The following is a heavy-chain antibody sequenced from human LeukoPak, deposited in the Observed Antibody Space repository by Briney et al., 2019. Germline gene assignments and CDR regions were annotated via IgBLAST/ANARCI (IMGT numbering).Heavy chain of an antibody. J-gene: IGHJ3*02. CDR1: GFTFSSYW. V-gene: IGHV3-74*01. CDR3: ATRYYYDSSGPMVGDAFDI. CDR2: INSDGSGT. Sequence: GGSLRLSCAASGFTFSSYWMHWVRQAPGKGLVWVSRINSDGSGTNHADAVKGRFTISRDNAKNTLYLQMNSLRAEDTAVYYCATRYYYDSSGPMVGDAFDIWGQGTMVTVSS. D-gene: IGHD3-22*01.